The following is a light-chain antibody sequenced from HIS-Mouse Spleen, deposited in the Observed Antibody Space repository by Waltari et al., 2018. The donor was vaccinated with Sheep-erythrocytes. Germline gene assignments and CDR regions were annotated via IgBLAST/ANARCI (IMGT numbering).Light chain of an antibody. CDR1: KLGDKY. Sequence: SSELTQPPSVSVSPGQTASITCSGDKLGDKYACWYQQKPGQFPVLVIYQDTKRPSGIPARFSGSNSGNTATLTISGTQAMDEADYYCQAWDSSIVVFGGGTKLTVL. J-gene: IGLJ2*01. CDR3: QAWDSSIVV. V-gene: IGLV3-1*01. CDR2: QDT.